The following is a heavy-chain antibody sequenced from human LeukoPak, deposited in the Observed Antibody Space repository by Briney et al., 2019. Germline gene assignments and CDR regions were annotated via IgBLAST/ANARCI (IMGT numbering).Heavy chain of an antibody. Sequence: ASVKVSCKASGYTFTGYYMHWVRQAPGQGLEWMGWVKPNSGNTAYAQKFQGRVTMTRDMSKSTAYMELSSLTSEDTAVYYCLKRPFGSGSYYIGGWGQGTLVTVSS. J-gene: IGHJ4*02. V-gene: IGHV1-8*02. CDR1: GYTFTGYY. CDR3: LKRPFGSGSYYIGG. D-gene: IGHD3-10*01. CDR2: VKPNSGNT.